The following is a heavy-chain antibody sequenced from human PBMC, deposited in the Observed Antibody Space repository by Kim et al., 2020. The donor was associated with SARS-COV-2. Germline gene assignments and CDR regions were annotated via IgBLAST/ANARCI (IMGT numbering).Heavy chain of an antibody. CDR1: GFTFSRFG. CDR3: VRSGSNVPFDL. J-gene: IGHJ5*02. Sequence: GGSLRLSCAASGFTFSRFGMHWVRQAPGKGLEWVAVGWYDGSLTFYEESVEGRFTASRDNSKDTVFLQMNTLGADDTAAYYCVRSGSNVPFDLWCQGAL. V-gene: IGHV3-33*01. D-gene: IGHD3-10*01. CDR2: GWYDGSLT.